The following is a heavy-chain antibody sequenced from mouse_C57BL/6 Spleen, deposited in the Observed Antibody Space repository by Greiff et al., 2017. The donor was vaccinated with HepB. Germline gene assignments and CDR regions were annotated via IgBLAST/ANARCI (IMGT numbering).Heavy chain of an antibody. CDR2: INPSNGGT. CDR3: AGDYGSSFAWFAY. Sequence: QVHVKQSGTELVKPGASVKLSCKASGYTFTSYWMHWVKQRPGQGLEWIGNINPSNGGTNYNEKFKSKATLTVDKSSSTAYMQLSSLTSEDSAVYYCAGDYGSSFAWFAYWGQGTLVTVSA. V-gene: IGHV1-53*01. CDR1: GYTFTSYW. J-gene: IGHJ3*01. D-gene: IGHD1-1*01.